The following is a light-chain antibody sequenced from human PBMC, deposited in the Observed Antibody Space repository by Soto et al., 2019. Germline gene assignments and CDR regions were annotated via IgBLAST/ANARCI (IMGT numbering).Light chain of an antibody. Sequence: EIVLTQSPATLSLSPGERATLSCRASQSVSSYLDWYQQKPGQDPRLLIYDASNRATGIPARFSGSGSGTDFTLTISILEPEDFAVSYCQQRSKLLTFGGGNQLEIK. CDR1: QSVSSY. V-gene: IGKV3-11*01. CDR3: QQRSKLLT. J-gene: IGKJ4*01. CDR2: DAS.